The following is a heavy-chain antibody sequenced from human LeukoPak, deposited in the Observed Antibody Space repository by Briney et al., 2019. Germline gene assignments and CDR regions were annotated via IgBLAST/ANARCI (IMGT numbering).Heavy chain of an antibody. CDR1: GGTFSSYA. V-gene: IGHV1-69*01. Sequence: SVKVSCKASGGTFSSYAISWVRQAPGQELEWMGGIIPIFGTANYAQKFQGRVTITADESTSTAYMELSSLRSEDTAVYYCAQVYYYDSSGYHKLDYWGQGTLVTVSS. J-gene: IGHJ4*02. CDR2: IIPIFGTA. CDR3: AQVYYYDSSGYHKLDY. D-gene: IGHD3-22*01.